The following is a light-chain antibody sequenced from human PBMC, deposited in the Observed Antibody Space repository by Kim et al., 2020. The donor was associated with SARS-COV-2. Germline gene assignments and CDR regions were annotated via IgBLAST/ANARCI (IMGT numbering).Light chain of an antibody. CDR2: GKN. CDR3: NSRDSSGNHSWV. CDR1: SLRSYY. Sequence: SSELTQDPAVSVALGQTVRITCQGDSLRSYYASWYQQKPGQAPVLVIYGKNNRPSGIPDRLSGSSSGNTASLTITGAQAEDEADYYCNSRDSSGNHSWVF. V-gene: IGLV3-19*01. J-gene: IGLJ3*02.